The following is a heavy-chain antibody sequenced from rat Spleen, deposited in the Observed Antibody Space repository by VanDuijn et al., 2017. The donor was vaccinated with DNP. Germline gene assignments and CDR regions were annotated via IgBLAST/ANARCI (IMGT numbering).Heavy chain of an antibody. J-gene: IGHJ2*01. Sequence: EVQLVETGGGLVQPGRSLKLSCVASGFTFSSYWMYWIRQAPGKGLEWISSINTDGGTTYYSDSVKGRFTISRDNAEKTVYLQINSLRSEETATYYCAKDGKPLPFDYWGQGVIVTVAS. CDR3: AKDGKPLPFDY. CDR1: GFTFSSYW. V-gene: IGHV5-58*01. D-gene: IGHD1-10*01. CDR2: INTDGGTT.